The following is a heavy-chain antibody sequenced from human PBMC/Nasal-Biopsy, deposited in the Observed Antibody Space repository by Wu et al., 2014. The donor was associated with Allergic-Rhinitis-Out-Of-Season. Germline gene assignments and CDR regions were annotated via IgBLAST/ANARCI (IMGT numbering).Heavy chain of an antibody. CDR2: ISHDGSKQ. Sequence: LRLSCVGSGFTFSDFALHWVRQAPGKGLEWVALISHDGSKQYYADSVKGRFIISRDNSKNTLYLQMDSLRGEDTAVYYCAKSLMELLYLAAGMDVWGQGTTVTVSS. J-gene: IGHJ6*02. CDR3: AKSLMELLYLAAGMDV. CDR1: GFTFSDFA. D-gene: IGHD1-7*01. V-gene: IGHV3-30*04.